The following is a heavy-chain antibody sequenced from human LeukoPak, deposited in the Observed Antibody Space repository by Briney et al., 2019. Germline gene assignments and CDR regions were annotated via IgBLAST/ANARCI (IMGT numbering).Heavy chain of an antibody. Sequence: GASVKVSCKASGYTFTSYGISWVRQAPGQGLEWMGWISAYNGNTNYAQKFQGRVTITTDESTSTAYMELSSLRSEDTAVYYCARASMVRGVFDYWGQGTLVTVSS. CDR2: ISAYNGNT. D-gene: IGHD3-10*01. J-gene: IGHJ4*02. V-gene: IGHV1-18*01. CDR1: GYTFTSYG. CDR3: ARASMVRGVFDY.